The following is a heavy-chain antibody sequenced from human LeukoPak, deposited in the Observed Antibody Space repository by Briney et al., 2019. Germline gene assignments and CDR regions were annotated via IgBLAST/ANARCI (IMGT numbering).Heavy chain of an antibody. J-gene: IGHJ6*02. CDR3: AKYPYYDILTGPKMDV. CDR1: GFTFSSYA. Sequence: GGSLRLSCAASGFTFSSYAMHWVRQAPGKGLEWVAVISYDGSNKYYADSVKGRFTISRDNSKNTLYLQMNSLRAEDTAVYYCAKYPYYDILTGPKMDVWGQGTTVTVSS. CDR2: ISYDGSNK. V-gene: IGHV3-30-3*02. D-gene: IGHD3-9*01.